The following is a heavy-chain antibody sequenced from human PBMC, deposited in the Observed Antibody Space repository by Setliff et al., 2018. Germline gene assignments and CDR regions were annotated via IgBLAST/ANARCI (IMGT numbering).Heavy chain of an antibody. D-gene: IGHD2-15*01. J-gene: IGHJ5*02. V-gene: IGHV4-39*01. Sequence: LSLTCTVSGGSVSNSGFFWGWLRQAPGKGLEWIGNIYDSGSSNYNASLKSRLIITRDTSKNQISLKLTSVTAADTAVYYCGRGFSRIEGWGNWFDPWGQGILVTVS. CDR2: IYDSGSS. CDR3: GRGFSRIEGWGNWFDP. CDR1: GGSVSNSGFF.